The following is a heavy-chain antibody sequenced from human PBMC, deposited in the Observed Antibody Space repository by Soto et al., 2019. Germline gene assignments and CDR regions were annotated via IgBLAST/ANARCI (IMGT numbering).Heavy chain of an antibody. CDR2: IKEDGSEK. J-gene: IGHJ4*02. CDR1: GFTFSNYW. D-gene: IGHD2-15*01. Sequence: GGSLRLSCAASGFTFSNYWMTWVRQAPGKGLEWVANIKEDGSEKHYVDSVKGRFAISRDNAKNSLYLQMNSLRVEDTAVYFCSRDVVVGAKALNYWGQGALVTVSS. CDR3: SRDVVVGAKALNY. V-gene: IGHV3-7*01.